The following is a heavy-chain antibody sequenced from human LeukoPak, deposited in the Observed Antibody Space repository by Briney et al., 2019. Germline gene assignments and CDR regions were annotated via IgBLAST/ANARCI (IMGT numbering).Heavy chain of an antibody. CDR3: ARGGYCSSTSCYTVPYYMDV. CDR1: GFTFSSYW. D-gene: IGHD2-2*02. J-gene: IGHJ6*03. V-gene: IGHV3-74*01. CDR2: INSDVSST. Sequence: GGSLRLSCAASGFTFSSYWMHWVRQAPGKGLVWVSRINSDVSSTSYADSVKGRFTISRDNAKHTLYLQMNSLRAEDTAVYYCARGGYCSSTSCYTVPYYMDVWGKGTTVTVSS.